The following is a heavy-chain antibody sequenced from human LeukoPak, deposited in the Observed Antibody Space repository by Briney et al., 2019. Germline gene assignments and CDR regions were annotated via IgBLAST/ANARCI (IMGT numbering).Heavy chain of an antibody. J-gene: IGHJ4*02. Sequence: TSETLSLTCTVSGGSISSSSYYWGWIRQPPGKGLEWIGSIYYSGSTYYNPSLKSRVTISVDTSKNQFSLKLSSVTAADTAVYYCARDEGYYYDSSGGYFDYWGQGTLVTVSS. CDR3: ARDEGYYYDSSGGYFDY. D-gene: IGHD3-22*01. CDR2: IYYSGST. V-gene: IGHV4-39*07. CDR1: GGSISSSSYY.